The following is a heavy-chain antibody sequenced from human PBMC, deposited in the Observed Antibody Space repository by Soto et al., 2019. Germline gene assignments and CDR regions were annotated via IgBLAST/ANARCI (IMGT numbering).Heavy chain of an antibody. V-gene: IGHV3-23*01. D-gene: IGHD3-22*01. Sequence: GGSLRLSCAASRSTLSRYAMTWVRQGPGKGLEWVSSITGSGAGTYYADSVKGRFTISRDNSKNTLYLQMNSLRREDTAVYYCARDRVLDYYDSSGSNYFDYWGQGTLVTVSS. CDR2: ITGSGAGT. J-gene: IGHJ4*02. CDR1: RSTLSRYA. CDR3: ARDRVLDYYDSSGSNYFDY.